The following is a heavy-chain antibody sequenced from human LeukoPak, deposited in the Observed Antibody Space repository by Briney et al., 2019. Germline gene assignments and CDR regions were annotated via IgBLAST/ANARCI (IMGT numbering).Heavy chain of an antibody. Sequence: SETLSLTCSVSGGSINNYYWDWIRQPPGKGLEWIGYIFSSGLTKYNPSLKSRVTISVDTSNNQFSLKLNSVTAADTDLYYCARGESYFAYWGQGALVTVSS. CDR1: GGSINNYY. J-gene: IGHJ4*02. CDR2: IFSSGLT. V-gene: IGHV4-59*01. CDR3: ARGESYFAY.